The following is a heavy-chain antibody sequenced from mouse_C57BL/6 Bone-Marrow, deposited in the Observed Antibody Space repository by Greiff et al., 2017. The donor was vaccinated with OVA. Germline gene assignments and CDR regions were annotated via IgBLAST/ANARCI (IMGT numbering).Heavy chain of an antibody. CDR3: LREGYAMDY. D-gene: IGHD1-1*01. CDR1: GYTFTSYW. CDR2: IDPSDSYT. J-gene: IGHJ4*01. V-gene: IGHV1-59*01. Sequence: QVQLQQPGAELVRPGTSVKLSCKASGYTFTSYWMHWVKQRPGQGLEWIGVIDPSDSYTNYNQKFKGKATLTVDTSSSTAYMQLSSLTSEDSAVYYCLREGYAMDYWGQGTSVTVSS.